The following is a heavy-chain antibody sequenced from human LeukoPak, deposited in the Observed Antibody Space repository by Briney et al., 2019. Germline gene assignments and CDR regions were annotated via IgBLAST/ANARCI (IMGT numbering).Heavy chain of an antibody. CDR3: ARGERQQLVGLGFDP. Sequence: SVKVSCKASGGTFSSYAISWVRQAPGQGLEWMGRIIPILGIANYAQKFQGRVTITADKSTSTAYMELSSLRSEDTAVYYCARGERQQLVGLGFDPWGQGTLVTVSS. V-gene: IGHV1-69*04. CDR1: GGTFSSYA. D-gene: IGHD6-13*01. J-gene: IGHJ5*02. CDR2: IIPILGIA.